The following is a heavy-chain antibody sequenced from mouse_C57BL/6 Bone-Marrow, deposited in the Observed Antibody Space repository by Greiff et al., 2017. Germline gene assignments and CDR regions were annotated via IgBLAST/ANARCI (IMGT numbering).Heavy chain of an antibody. V-gene: IGHV1-50*01. J-gene: IGHJ4*01. CDR3: ARAGGLRRNYAMEY. Sequence: QVQLQQPGAELVKPGASVKLSCKASGYTFTSYWMQWVKQRPGQGLEWIGEIDPSDSYTNYNQKFKGKATLTVDTSSSTAYMQLSSLTSEDSAVYYCARAGGLRRNYAMEYWGQGTSVTVSS. CDR2: IDPSDSYT. CDR1: GYTFTSYW. D-gene: IGHD2-2*01.